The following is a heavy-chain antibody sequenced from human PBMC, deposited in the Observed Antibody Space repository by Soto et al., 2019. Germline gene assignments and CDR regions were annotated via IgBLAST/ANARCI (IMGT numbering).Heavy chain of an antibody. J-gene: IGHJ4*02. Sequence: LSLTCAVSGDSITSDKWWSWIRQPPGKGLQWIGEIYHSGSTKYNPSLKSRVIISVDKSKNQFSLKLSSVTDADTAVYYCARGETQQQRDYWGQGTLVTVSS. V-gene: IGHV4-4*02. CDR2: IYHSGST. CDR1: GDSITSDKW. D-gene: IGHD6-13*01. CDR3: ARGETQQQRDY.